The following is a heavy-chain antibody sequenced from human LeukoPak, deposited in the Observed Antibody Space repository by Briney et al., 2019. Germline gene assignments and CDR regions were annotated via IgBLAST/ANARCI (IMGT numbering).Heavy chain of an antibody. D-gene: IGHD3-3*01. CDR2: IYYSGST. Sequence: PSETLSLTCTVSGGSISSGSYYWSWIRQPAGKGLEWIGSIYYSGSTYYNPSLKSRVTISVDTSKNQFSLKLSSVTAADTAVYYCARSYYDFWSGYYTGYFDYWGQGTLVTVSS. CDR1: GGSISSGSYY. CDR3: ARSYYDFWSGYYTGYFDY. V-gene: IGHV4-39*07. J-gene: IGHJ4*02.